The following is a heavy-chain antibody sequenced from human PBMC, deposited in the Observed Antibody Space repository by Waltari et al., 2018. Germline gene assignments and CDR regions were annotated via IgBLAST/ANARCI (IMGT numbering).Heavy chain of an antibody. D-gene: IGHD3-10*01. V-gene: IGHV4-59*08. CDR3: ARAVVRYYMDV. J-gene: IGHJ6*03. CDR1: GGSITSYY. Sequence: QVQLQESGPGLVKPSETLSLTCTVSGGSITSYYWSWIRQPPGKGLEWIGYIYYSGSTNYNPSLKSRVTISVDTSKNQFSLKLSSVTAADTAVYYCARAVVRYYMDVWGKGTTVTISS. CDR2: IYYSGST.